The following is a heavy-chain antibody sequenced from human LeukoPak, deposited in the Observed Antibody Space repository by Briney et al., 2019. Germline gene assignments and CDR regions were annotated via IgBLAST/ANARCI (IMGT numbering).Heavy chain of an antibody. V-gene: IGHV3-23*01. Sequence: PGGSLRLSCAASGFTFRSYAMSWVRQAPGKGLEWVSAISGSGGSTYYADSVKGRFTISRDNSKNTLYLQMNSLRAEDTAVYYCAKDGAVAGTLYDYWGQGTLVTVSS. CDR2: ISGSGGST. J-gene: IGHJ4*02. D-gene: IGHD6-19*01. CDR3: AKDGAVAGTLYDY. CDR1: GFTFRSYA.